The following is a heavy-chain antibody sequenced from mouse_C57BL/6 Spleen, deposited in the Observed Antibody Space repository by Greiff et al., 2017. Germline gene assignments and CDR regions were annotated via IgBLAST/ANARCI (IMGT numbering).Heavy chain of an antibody. Sequence: DVKLVESGGGLVQPGGSLSLSCAASGFTFTDYYMSWVRQPPGKALEWLGFIRNKANGYTTEYSASVKGRFTISRDNSQSILYLKMNALRAEDSATYYCARLGPYSNPFDYWGQGTTLTVSS. CDR2: IRNKANGYTT. J-gene: IGHJ2*01. V-gene: IGHV7-3*01. CDR1: GFTFTDYY. CDR3: ARLGPYSNPFDY. D-gene: IGHD2-5*01.